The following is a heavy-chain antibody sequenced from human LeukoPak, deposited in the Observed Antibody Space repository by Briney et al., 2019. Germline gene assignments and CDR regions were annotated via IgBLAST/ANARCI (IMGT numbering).Heavy chain of an antibody. CDR2: ISSSSSYM. CDR1: GFTFSSYS. J-gene: IGHJ6*02. CDR3: ARDHYCSSTSCYAYYYGMDV. Sequence: GGSLRLSCAASGFTFSSYSMNWARQAPGKGLEWVSSISSSSSYMYYADPVKGRFTISRDNAKNSLYLQMNSLRAEDTAVYYCARDHYCSSTSCYAYYYGMDVWGQGTTVTVSS. D-gene: IGHD2-2*01. V-gene: IGHV3-21*01.